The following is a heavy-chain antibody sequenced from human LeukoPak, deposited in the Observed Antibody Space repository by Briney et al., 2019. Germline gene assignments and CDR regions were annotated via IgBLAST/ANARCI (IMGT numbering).Heavy chain of an antibody. CDR2: INPSGSDT. CDR3: ARVGWGKYSGYDYFDY. J-gene: IGHJ4*02. V-gene: IGHV1-2*02. D-gene: IGHD5-12*01. Sequence: ASVKVSCKATGYTFTAYYMHWVRQAPGQGLEWMGLINPSGSDTVYAQKFQGRVTMTRDTSISTAYMELSRLRSDDTAVYYCARVGWGKYSGYDYFDYWGQGTLVTVSS. CDR1: GYTFTAYY.